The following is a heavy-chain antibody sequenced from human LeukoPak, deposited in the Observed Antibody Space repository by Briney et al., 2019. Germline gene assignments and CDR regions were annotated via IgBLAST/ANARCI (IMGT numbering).Heavy chain of an antibody. CDR3: ARDSAVAGRGCIDF. J-gene: IGHJ4*02. CDR1: GFTFSSYS. V-gene: IGHV3-21*01. CDR2: ISSSTTYI. Sequence: PGGSLRLSCAASGFTFSSYSMNWVRQAPGKGLEWVSSISSSTTYIYYADSVKGRFTISRDNAKNSLYLQMNSLRAEDTAVYYCARDSAVAGRGCIDFWGQGTLVTVSS. D-gene: IGHD6-19*01.